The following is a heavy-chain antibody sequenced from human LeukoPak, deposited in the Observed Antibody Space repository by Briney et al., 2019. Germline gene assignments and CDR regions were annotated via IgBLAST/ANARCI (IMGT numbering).Heavy chain of an antibody. CDR3: ARYQLLPRNWFDP. CDR2: IYPGDWDT. Sequence: PGASLQISCEGAGYIFTSYWIGGGRQLPGKGVEGRGIIYPGDWDTRFSPSFKGQVTISAGKSLSPASLQWSTLTASDTAMYYCARYQLLPRNWFDPWGQGTLVTVSS. CDR1: GYIFTSYW. V-gene: IGHV5-51*01. J-gene: IGHJ5*02. D-gene: IGHD2-2*01.